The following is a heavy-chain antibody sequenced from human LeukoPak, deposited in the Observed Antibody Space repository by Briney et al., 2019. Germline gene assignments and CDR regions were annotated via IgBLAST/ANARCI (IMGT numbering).Heavy chain of an antibody. D-gene: IGHD3-3*01. J-gene: IGHJ3*02. CDR3: VRHRFLARGFDI. Sequence: PSETQSLTCTVSGGSISSSSYYWGWIRQPPGKGLEWIGSIYYSGSTYYNPSLKSRVTISVDTSKNQFSLKLSSVTAADTAVYYCVRHRFLARGFDIWGQETMVTVSS. CDR2: IYYSGST. V-gene: IGHV4-39*01. CDR1: GGSISSSSYY.